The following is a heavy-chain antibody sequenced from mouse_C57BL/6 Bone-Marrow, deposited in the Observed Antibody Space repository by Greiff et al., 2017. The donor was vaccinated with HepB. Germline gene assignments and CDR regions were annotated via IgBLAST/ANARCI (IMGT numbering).Heavy chain of an antibody. J-gene: IGHJ3*01. D-gene: IGHD4-1*01. CDR2: IDPSDSYT. CDR3: ASATGTFEFAY. Sequence: VQLQQPGAELVMPGASVKLSCKASGYTFTSYWMHWVKQRPGQGLEWIGEIDPSDSYTNSNQKVKGKSTLTVDKSSSTAYLQLSSLTSEASAVYYCASATGTFEFAYWGQGTLVTVSA. CDR1: GYTFTSYW. V-gene: IGHV1-69*01.